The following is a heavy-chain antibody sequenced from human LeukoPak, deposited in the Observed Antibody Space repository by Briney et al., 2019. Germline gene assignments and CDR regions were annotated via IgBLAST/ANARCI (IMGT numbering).Heavy chain of an antibody. CDR1: GYTFTSYA. D-gene: IGHD3-16*02. V-gene: IGHV7-4-1*02. CDR2: INTNTGNP. J-gene: IGHJ4*02. CDR3: ARVWGGYRGASSDY. Sequence: ASVRVSCKASGYTFTSYAMNWVRQAPGQGVEWMGWINTNTGNPTYAQGFGGRVVFSLDTSVSTPYLQISSLKAEDTAVYYCARVWGGYRGASSDYWGQGTLVTVSS.